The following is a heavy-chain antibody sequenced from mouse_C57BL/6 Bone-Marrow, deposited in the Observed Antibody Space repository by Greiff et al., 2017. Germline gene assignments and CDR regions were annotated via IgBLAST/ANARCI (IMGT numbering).Heavy chain of an antibody. CDR3: ARLVQTGTGFAY. Sequence: EVKVVESGGDLVKPGGSLKLSCAASGFTFSSYGMSWVRQTPDKRLEWVATISSGGSYTYYPDSVKGRFTISRDNAKNTLYLQMSSLKSEDTAMYYCARLVQTGTGFAYWGQGTLVTVSA. CDR1: GFTFSSYG. V-gene: IGHV5-6*01. CDR2: ISSGGSYT. J-gene: IGHJ3*01. D-gene: IGHD4-1*01.